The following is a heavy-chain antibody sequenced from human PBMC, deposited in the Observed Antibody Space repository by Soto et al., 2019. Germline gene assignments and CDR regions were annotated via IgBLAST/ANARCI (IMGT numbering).Heavy chain of an antibody. J-gene: IGHJ4*02. D-gene: IGHD3-22*01. CDR1: GGSISRGGSY. CDR2: SSYSGTT. CDR3: ARGGYYYYDASGFYRFFDS. Sequence: SETLSLTCTVSGGSISRGGSYWSWIRQYPGEGLEWIGYSSYSGTTYYNPSLKSRVTISLDTSKNQFSLKLSSVTAADTAVYYCARGGYYYYDASGFYRFFDSWGQGTLVTVSS. V-gene: IGHV4-31*03.